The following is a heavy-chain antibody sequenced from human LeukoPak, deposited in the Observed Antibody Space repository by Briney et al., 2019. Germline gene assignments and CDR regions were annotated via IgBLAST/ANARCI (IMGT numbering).Heavy chain of an antibody. CDR3: ARGPAAMMGRVDY. CDR2: ISAYNGDT. D-gene: IGHD2-2*01. Sequence: ASVKVSCKASGYTFPSNGIIWVRQAPGQGLEWMGWISAYNGDTNYAHKLPGRVTMTTDTSTSTVYMELRSLRSDDTAVYYCARGPAAMMGRVDYWGQGTLVTVSS. J-gene: IGHJ4*02. V-gene: IGHV1-18*01. CDR1: GYTFPSNG.